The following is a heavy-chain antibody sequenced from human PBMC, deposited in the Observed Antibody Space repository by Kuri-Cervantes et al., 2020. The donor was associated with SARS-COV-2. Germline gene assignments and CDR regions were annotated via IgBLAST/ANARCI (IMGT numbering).Heavy chain of an antibody. V-gene: IGHV3-48*03. CDR3: AREGGDYGDYDYYGMDV. Sequence: GGSLRLSCAASGFTFSSYEMNWVRQAPGKGLEWVSYIGSSGSTIYYADSVKGRFTISRDNAKNSLYLQMNSLRAEDTAVYYCAREGGDYGDYDYYGMDVWGQGTTVTVSS. J-gene: IGHJ6*02. D-gene: IGHD4-17*01. CDR1: GFTFSSYE. CDR2: IGSSGSTI.